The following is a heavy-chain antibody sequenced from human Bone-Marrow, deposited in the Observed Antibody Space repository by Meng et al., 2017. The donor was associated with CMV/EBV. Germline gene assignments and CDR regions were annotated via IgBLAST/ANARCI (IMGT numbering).Heavy chain of an antibody. D-gene: IGHD3-16*01. J-gene: IGHJ4*02. CDR1: GGTFSSYA. Sequence: SVKVSCKASGGTFSSYAISWVRQAPGQGLEWMGGIIPIFGTANYAQKFQGRVTITTDESTSTAYMELSSLRSEDTAVYYCAGSGGDGHPYNRGGIMDYWGQGTLVTVSS. V-gene: IGHV1-69*05. CDR2: IIPIFGTA. CDR3: AGSGGDGHPYNRGGIMDY.